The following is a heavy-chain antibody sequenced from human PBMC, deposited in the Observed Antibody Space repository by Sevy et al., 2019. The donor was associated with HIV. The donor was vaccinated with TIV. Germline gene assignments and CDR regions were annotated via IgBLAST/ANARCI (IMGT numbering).Heavy chain of an antibody. D-gene: IGHD5-18*01. CDR3: ARGKSGYGYGLDY. Sequence: GGSLRLSCAASGFPVSSNYMSWVRQAPGKGLEWVSVIYSDGSTYHADLVKGRFTISRDNSKNTLYLQMNSLRVEDTAVYYCARGKSGYGYGLDYWGQGTLVTVSS. CDR1: GFPVSSNY. V-gene: IGHV3-66*01. CDR2: IYSDGST. J-gene: IGHJ4*02.